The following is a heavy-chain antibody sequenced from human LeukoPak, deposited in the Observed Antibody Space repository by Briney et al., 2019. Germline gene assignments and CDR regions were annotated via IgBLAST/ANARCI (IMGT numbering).Heavy chain of an antibody. CDR1: GGSISSGGYY. CDR3: ARAYPAKYYYDSSGYYSYSDY. CDR2: IYYSGST. J-gene: IGHJ4*02. V-gene: IGHV4-31*03. Sequence: SETLSLTCTVSGGSISSGGYYWSWIRQHPGKGLEWIGYIYYSGSTYYNPSLKSRVTISVDTSKNQFSLKLSSVTAADTAVYYCARAYPAKYYYDSSGYYSYSDYWGQGTLVTVSS. D-gene: IGHD3-22*01.